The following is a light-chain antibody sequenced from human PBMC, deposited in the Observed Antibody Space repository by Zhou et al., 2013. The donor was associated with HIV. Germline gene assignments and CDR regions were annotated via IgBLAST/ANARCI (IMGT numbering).Light chain of an antibody. J-gene: IGKJ2*01. CDR3: QQSYTTPYT. CDR2: AAS. CDR1: QSISSY. V-gene: IGKV1-39*01. Sequence: DIQMTQSPSSLSASVGDRVTITCRASQSISSYLNWYQQKPGKAPKLLIYAASSLQSGVPSRFSGSGSGTDFSLTITSLQHEDLATYYCQQSYTTPYTFGQGPIW.